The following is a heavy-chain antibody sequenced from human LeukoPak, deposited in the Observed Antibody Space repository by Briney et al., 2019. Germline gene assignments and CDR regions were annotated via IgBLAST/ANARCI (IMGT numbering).Heavy chain of an antibody. V-gene: IGHV1-2*06. CDR3: ARDKGGRGYSGYDYLSLGYFDY. CDR1: GYTFTGYY. D-gene: IGHD5-12*01. Sequence: GASVKVSCKASGYTFTGYYMHWVRQAPGQGLEWMGRINPNSGGTNYAQKFQGRVTMTRDTSISTAYMELSRLRSDDTAVYYCARDKGGRGYSGYDYLSLGYFDYWGQGTLVTVSS. CDR2: INPNSGGT. J-gene: IGHJ4*02.